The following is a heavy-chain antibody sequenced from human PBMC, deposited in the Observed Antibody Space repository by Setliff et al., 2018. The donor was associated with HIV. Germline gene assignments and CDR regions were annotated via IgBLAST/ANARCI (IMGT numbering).Heavy chain of an antibody. J-gene: IGHJ1*01. CDR3: ARAGYGMATGLRH. D-gene: IGHD5-12*01. CDR1: GGSFSGYY. Sequence: SETLSLTCAVYGGSFSGYYWSWIRQPPGKGLEWIGEINHSGSTNYNPSLKSRVTISVDTSKNQFSLRLSSVTAADTAVYYCARAGYGMATGLRHWGQGTLVTVSS. V-gene: IGHV4-34*01. CDR2: INHSGST.